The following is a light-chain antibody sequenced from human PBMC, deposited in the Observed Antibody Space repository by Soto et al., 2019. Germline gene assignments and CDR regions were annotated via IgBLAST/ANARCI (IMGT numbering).Light chain of an antibody. CDR1: HHISTW. CDR2: AAS. Sequence: DIQMTQSPSSVSASLGDRVTITCRASHHISTWLAWYQQKPGHGPKLLIYAASSLQDGVPSRFSGSGTGTEFTLTITSLQAEDFATYYCQQGHSFPFTFGPGTTV. CDR3: QQGHSFPFT. V-gene: IGKV1-12*01. J-gene: IGKJ3*01.